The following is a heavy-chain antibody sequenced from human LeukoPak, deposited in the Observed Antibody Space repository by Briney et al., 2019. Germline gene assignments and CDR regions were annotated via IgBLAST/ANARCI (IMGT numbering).Heavy chain of an antibody. CDR2: IYYSGST. D-gene: IGHD4-23*01. CDR3: ARGSSPSYGGNSISDY. Sequence: SETLSLSCTVSGGSISSYYWSWIRQPPGKGLEWIGYIYYSGSTNYNPSLKSRVTISVDTSKNQFSLKLSSVTAADTAVYYCARGSSPSYGGNSISDYWGQGTLVTVSS. V-gene: IGHV4-59*01. CDR1: GGSISSYY. J-gene: IGHJ4*02.